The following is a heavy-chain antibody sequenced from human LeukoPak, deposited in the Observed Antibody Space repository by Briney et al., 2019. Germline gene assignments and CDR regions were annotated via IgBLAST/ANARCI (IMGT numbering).Heavy chain of an antibody. J-gene: IGHJ4*02. Sequence: GGSLRLSCAASGFTFSSHAMSWVRQAPGKGLEWVSGISGSGGSTYYADSVKGRFTISRDNSKNMLYLQMNSLRAEDTAVYYCAKKVLTVTTWYFDYWGQGALVTVSS. D-gene: IGHD4-17*01. CDR2: ISGSGGST. CDR1: GFTFSSHA. CDR3: AKKVLTVTTWYFDY. V-gene: IGHV3-23*01.